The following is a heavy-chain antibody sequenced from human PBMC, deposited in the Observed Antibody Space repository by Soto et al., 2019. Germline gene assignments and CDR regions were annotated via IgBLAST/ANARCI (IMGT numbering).Heavy chain of an antibody. D-gene: IGHD3-16*02. CDR1: GFRFSTYN. J-gene: IGHJ4*02. V-gene: IGHV3-48*02. CDR3: ATYHDSNWETYRFRH. Sequence: GGSLRLSCAASGFRFSTYNMDWVRQAPGKGPEWIAHISTTSFTIYYADSVKGRFTISRDNDRNSLYLEMNSLRDEDTAVYYCATYHDSNWETYRFRHWGQGTLVTVSS. CDR2: ISTTSFTI.